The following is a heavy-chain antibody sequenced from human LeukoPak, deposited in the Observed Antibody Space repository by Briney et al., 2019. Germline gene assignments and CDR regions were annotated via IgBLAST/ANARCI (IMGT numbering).Heavy chain of an antibody. V-gene: IGHV1-2*02. J-gene: IGHJ4*02. CDR3: ARDQGTWKDRRVFGY. CDR1: GYTFTGYY. Sequence: ASVKVSCKASGYTFTGYYMHWVRQAPGQGLEWMGWINPNSGGTNYAQKFQGRVTMTRDTSISTAYMELSRLKSDDTAVYYCARDQGTWKDRRVFGYWGQGTLITVSS. CDR2: INPNSGGT. D-gene: IGHD1-1*01.